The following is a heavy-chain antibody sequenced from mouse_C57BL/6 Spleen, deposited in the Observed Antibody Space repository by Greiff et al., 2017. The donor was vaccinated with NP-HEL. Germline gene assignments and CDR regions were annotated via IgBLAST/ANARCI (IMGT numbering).Heavy chain of an antibody. CDR2: IDPNSGGT. CDR3: ARGSSYWYFDV. CDR1: GYTFTSYW. J-gene: IGHJ1*03. V-gene: IGHV1-72*01. D-gene: IGHD1-1*01. Sequence: QVQLKQPGAELVKPGASVKLSCKASGYTFTSYWMHWVKQRPGRGLEWIGRIDPNSGGTKYNEKFKSKATLTEDKSTSTAYMRLSSLTSEDSEVYYCARGSSYWYFDVWGTGTTVTVSS.